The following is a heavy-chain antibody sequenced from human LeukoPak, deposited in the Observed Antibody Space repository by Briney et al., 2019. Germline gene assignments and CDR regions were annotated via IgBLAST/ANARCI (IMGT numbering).Heavy chain of an antibody. D-gene: IGHD5-12*01. CDR3: AREISYEATSTFDY. J-gene: IGHJ4*02. Sequence: KPSETLSLTCTVSGGSISSSSYYWGWIRQPPGKGLEWIGRIYTSGSTNYNPSLKSRVTISVDTSKNQFSLKLSSVTAADTAVYYCAREISYEATSTFDYWGQGTLVTVSS. CDR2: IYTSGST. CDR1: GGSISSSSYY. V-gene: IGHV4-39*07.